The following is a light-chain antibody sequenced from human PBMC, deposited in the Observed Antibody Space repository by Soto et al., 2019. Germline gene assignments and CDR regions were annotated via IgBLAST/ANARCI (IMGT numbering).Light chain of an antibody. CDR2: GAS. CDR1: QSVISN. V-gene: IGKV3-15*01. Sequence: EKVRTQSPATLSVSPGERATPSCRASQSVISNLAWYQQTHGKAPRIXIYGASSRETGIPVRFSGSGAGTEFTLTISSLQSEDFEVYYCQQYNNWPLTFGQGTRLEIK. J-gene: IGKJ5*01. CDR3: QQYNNWPLT.